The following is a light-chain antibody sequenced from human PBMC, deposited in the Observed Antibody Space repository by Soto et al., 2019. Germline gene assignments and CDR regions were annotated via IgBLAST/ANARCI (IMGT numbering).Light chain of an antibody. J-gene: IGLJ2*01. CDR2: EVN. CDR1: NSDVGSYNL. V-gene: IGLV2-14*02. CDR3: CSYRSSSTLV. Sequence: QSALTQPASVSGSPGQSITISCTGTNSDVGSYNLVSWYQQQPGKAPKLIIYEVNKRPSGISNRFSGSKSANTASLTISGLQAEDEADYYCCSYRSSSTLVFGGGTKVTVL.